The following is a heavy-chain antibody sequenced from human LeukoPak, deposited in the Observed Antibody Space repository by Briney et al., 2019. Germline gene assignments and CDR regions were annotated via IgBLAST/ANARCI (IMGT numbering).Heavy chain of an antibody. CDR2: ISSSSNTI. J-gene: IGHJ4*02. D-gene: IGHD6-6*01. CDR1: GFTFSSYS. Sequence: PGGSLRLSCAASGFTFSSYSMNWVRQAPGKGLEWVSYISSSSNTIYYADSVKGRFTISRDNAKNSLYLQMNSLRDEDTAVYYCARRHGSSWGDFDYWVQGTLATVSS. V-gene: IGHV3-48*02. CDR3: ARRHGSSWGDFDY.